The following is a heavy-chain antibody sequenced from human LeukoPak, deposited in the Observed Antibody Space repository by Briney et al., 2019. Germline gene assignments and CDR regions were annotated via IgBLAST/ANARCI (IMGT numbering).Heavy chain of an antibody. D-gene: IGHD3-10*01. CDR2: TSGSGGST. J-gene: IGHJ4*02. Sequence: GGSLRLSCAASGFTFSSYAMSWVRQAPGKGLEWVSATSGSGGSTYYADSVKGRFTISRDNSKNTLYLQMNSLRAEDTAVYYCAKQGRGSGSYYPHWGQGTLVTVSS. CDR3: AKQGRGSGSYYPH. CDR1: GFTFSSYA. V-gene: IGHV3-23*01.